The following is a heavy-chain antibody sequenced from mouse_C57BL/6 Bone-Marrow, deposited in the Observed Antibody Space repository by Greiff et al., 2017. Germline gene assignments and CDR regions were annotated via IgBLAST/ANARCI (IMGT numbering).Heavy chain of an antibody. V-gene: IGHV3-6*01. CDR3: ARGRRLGSVLDY. J-gene: IGHJ2*01. D-gene: IGHD3-3*01. CDR2: ISYDGSN. CDR1: GYSITSGYY. Sequence: EVQLVESGPGLVKPSQSLSLTCSVTGYSITSGYYWNWIRQFPGNTLEWMGYISYDGSNNYNPSLKNRISITRDTSTNQFFLKLNSVTTEDTATYYCARGRRLGSVLDYWGQGTTLTVSS.